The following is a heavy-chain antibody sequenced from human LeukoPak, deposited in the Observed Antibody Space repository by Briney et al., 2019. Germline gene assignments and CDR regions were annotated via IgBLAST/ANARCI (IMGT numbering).Heavy chain of an antibody. J-gene: IGHJ4*02. CDR2: ISSSSSYI. CDR3: ARAYYYDSSGALDY. D-gene: IGHD3-22*01. CDR1: GFTFSSNW. Sequence: GGSLRLSRAASGFTFSSNWMNWVRQAPGKGLEWVSSISSSSSYIYYADSVKGRFTISRDNAKNSLYLQMNSLRAEDTAVYYCARAYYYDSSGALDYWGQGTLVTVSS. V-gene: IGHV3-21*01.